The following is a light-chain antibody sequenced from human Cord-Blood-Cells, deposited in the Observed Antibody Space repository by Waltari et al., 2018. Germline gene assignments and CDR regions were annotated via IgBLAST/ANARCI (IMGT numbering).Light chain of an antibody. Sequence: DIQLTQSPSPLSASVGDRVTIPCQASPDISNYLNWYQQKPGKAPKLLIYDASNLETGVPSRFSGSGSGTDFTFTISSLQPEDIATYYCQQYDNLPPAITFGQGTRLEIK. CDR3: QQYDNLPPAIT. CDR2: DAS. J-gene: IGKJ5*01. CDR1: PDISNY. V-gene: IGKV1-33*01.